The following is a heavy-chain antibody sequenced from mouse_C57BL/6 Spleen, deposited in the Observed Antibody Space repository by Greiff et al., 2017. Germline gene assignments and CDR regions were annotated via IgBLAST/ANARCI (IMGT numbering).Heavy chain of an antibody. CDR2: ISDGGSYT. J-gene: IGHJ4*01. D-gene: IGHD6-1*01. CDR3: ARDLRAMDD. Sequence: EVQGVESGGGLVKPGGSLKLSCAASGFTFSSYAMSWVRQTPEKRLEWVATISDGGSYTYYPDNVKGRFTISRDNAKNNLYLQMSHLKSEDTAMFYCARDLRAMDDWGQGTSVTVSS. V-gene: IGHV5-4*01. CDR1: GFTFSSYA.